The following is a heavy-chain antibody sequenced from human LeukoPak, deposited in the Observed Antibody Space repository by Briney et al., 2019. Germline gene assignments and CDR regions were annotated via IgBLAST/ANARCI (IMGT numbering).Heavy chain of an antibody. D-gene: IGHD2-2*01. CDR1: GFTVSSNY. CDR2: IYSGGST. Sequence: GGSLRLSCAASGFTVSSNYMSWVRQAPGKGMEWVSVIYSGGSTYYADSVRGRFTISRHNSKNTLYLQMNSLRAEDTAVYYCAREGCSSISCYEGGLFDYWGQGTLVIVSS. V-gene: IGHV3-53*01. CDR3: AREGCSSISCYEGGLFDY. J-gene: IGHJ4*02.